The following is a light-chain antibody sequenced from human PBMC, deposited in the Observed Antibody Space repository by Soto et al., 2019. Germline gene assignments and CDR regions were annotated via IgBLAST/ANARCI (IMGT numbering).Light chain of an antibody. CDR1: YIGSRS. CDR3: QVWDSSRDHVV. Sequence: SYELTQPPSVSVAPGQTARITCGGNYIGSRSVHWYHQKPGQAPVLVVHDDRDRPSGIPERFSDSNSGNTATLTISRVEAGDEADYYCQVWDSSRDHVVFGGGTKLTVL. CDR2: DDR. V-gene: IGLV3-21*02. J-gene: IGLJ3*02.